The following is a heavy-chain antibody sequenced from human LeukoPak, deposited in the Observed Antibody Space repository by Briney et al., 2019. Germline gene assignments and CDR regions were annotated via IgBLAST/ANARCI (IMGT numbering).Heavy chain of an antibody. CDR3: ARATGELLWFGELLSTGWFDP. D-gene: IGHD3-10*01. CDR1: GGSISSSSYY. J-gene: IGHJ5*02. V-gene: IGHV4-39*01. CDR2: IYYSGST. Sequence: PSETLSLTCTDSGGSISSSSYYWGWIRQPPGKGLEWIGSIYYSGSTYYNPSLKSRVTISVDTSKNQFSLKLSSVTAADTAVYYCARATGELLWFGELLSTGWFDPWGQGTLVTVSS.